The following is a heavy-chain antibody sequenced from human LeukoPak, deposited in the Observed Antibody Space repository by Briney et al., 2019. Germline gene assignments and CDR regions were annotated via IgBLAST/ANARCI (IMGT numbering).Heavy chain of an antibody. Sequence: GGSLRLSCAASGFTFSSYWMNWARQTPGKGLEWVASINHNGNVNYYVDSVKGRFTISRDNAKNSLYLQMRNLRAEDTAVYFCARGGGLDVWGQGATVTVSS. J-gene: IGHJ6*02. D-gene: IGHD3-16*01. V-gene: IGHV3-7*03. CDR3: ARGGGLDV. CDR2: INHNGNVN. CDR1: GFTFSSYW.